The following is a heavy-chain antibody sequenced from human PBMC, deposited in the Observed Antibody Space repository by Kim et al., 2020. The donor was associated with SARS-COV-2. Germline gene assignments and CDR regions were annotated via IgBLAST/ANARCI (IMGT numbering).Heavy chain of an antibody. CDR3: ARDRPGDRAFDI. J-gene: IGHJ3*02. D-gene: IGHD7-27*01. Sequence: NSTPSLKSRVSMSVDTSTNRFTLHLTSVSAADTAVYYCARDRPGDRAFDIWGHGTMVTVSS. V-gene: IGHV4-4*07.